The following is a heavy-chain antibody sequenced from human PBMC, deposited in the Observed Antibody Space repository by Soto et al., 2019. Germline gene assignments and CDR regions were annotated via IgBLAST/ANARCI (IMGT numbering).Heavy chain of an antibody. J-gene: IGHJ6*02. CDR3: ARDLRFLEWLPKNYYYYGMDV. CDR1: GFTFSSYS. D-gene: IGHD3-3*01. V-gene: IGHV3-48*02. CDR2: ISSSSSTI. Sequence: GGSLRLSCAASGFTFSSYSMNWVRQAPGKGLEWVSYISSSSSTIYYADSVKGRFTISRDNAKNSLYLQMNSLRDEDTAVYYCARDLRFLEWLPKNYYYYGMDVWGQGTTVTVSS.